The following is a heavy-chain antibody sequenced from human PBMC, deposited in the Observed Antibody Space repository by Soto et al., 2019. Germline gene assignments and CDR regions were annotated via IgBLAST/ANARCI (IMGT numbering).Heavy chain of an antibody. V-gene: IGHV4-39*01. CDR1: GGSISSSSYY. CDR3: ARRVVVVVAENWFDP. Sequence: SETLSLTCTVSGGSISSSSYYWGWIRQPPGKGLEWIGSIYYSGSTYYNPSLKSRVTISVDTSKNQFSLKLSSVTAADTAVYYCARRVVVVVAENWFDPWGQGTLVTVAS. CDR2: IYYSGST. D-gene: IGHD2-15*01. J-gene: IGHJ5*02.